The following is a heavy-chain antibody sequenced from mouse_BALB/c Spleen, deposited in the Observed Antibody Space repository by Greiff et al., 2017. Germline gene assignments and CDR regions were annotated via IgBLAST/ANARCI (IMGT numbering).Heavy chain of an antibody. J-gene: IGHJ4*01. CDR2: IWAGGST. CDR1: GFSLPSYG. CDR3: ARDYPAYAMDD. V-gene: IGHV2-9*02. Sequence: VKLVESGPGLVAPSQSLSITCTVSGFSLPSYGVHWVRQPPGKGLEWLGVIWAGGSTNYNSALMSRLSISKDNSKRQVFLKMNSLQTDDTAMYYCARDYPAYAMDDWGQGTSVTVSA.